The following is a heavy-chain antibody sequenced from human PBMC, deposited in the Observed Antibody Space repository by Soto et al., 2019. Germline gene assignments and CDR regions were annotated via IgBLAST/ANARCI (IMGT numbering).Heavy chain of an antibody. Sequence: QVQLVQSGTEVKKPGASVKVSCKASGYTFTSYAITWVRQAPGQGLEWMGWINPYNGNTNYAQKLQGRVTMTTDTSTSTAYMELRSLRSDDTAVYYCARDTAMALPDAWGQGTLVTVSS. V-gene: IGHV1-18*01. D-gene: IGHD5-18*01. J-gene: IGHJ4*02. CDR2: INPYNGNT. CDR3: ARDTAMALPDA. CDR1: GYTFTSYA.